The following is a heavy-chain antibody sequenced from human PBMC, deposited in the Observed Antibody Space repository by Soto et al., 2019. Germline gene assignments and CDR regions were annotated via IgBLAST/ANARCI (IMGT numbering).Heavy chain of an antibody. CDR1: GGTFSSYA. V-gene: IGHV1-69*13. CDR2: IIPIFGTA. D-gene: IGHD3-22*01. Sequence: GASVKVSCKASGGTFSSYAISWVRQAPGQGLEWMGGIIPIFGTANYAQKFQGRVTITADESTSTAYMELSSLRSEDTAVYYCARGVEPHTYYYDSSGYYYRYLDFWGRGTLVTVSS. CDR3: ARGVEPHTYYYDSSGYYYRYLDF. J-gene: IGHJ2*01.